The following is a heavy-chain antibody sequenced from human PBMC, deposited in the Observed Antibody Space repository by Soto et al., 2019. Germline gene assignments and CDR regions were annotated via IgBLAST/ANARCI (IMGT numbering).Heavy chain of an antibody. CDR3: ARSPTELLYFGKGYFEL. Sequence: EVQLVESGGGLVQPGGSLRLSCAASGFTFSTYDMHWVRQPAGKGLQWVSTIGPGGDTYYPGSVKDRFTISRENAKNSLFLQINSLRDADTAVYYCARSPTELLYFGKGYFELWGRGTLVTVSS. CDR2: IGPGGDT. J-gene: IGHJ2*01. CDR1: GFTFSTYD. V-gene: IGHV3-13*04. D-gene: IGHD3-10*01.